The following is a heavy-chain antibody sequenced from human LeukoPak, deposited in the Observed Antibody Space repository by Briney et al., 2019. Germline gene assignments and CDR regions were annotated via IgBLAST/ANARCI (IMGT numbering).Heavy chain of an antibody. J-gene: IGHJ4*02. Sequence: GGSLRLSCAASEFTFSSYAMSWVRQAPGKGLEWVSAISDSGGSTYYADSVKGRFTVSGDNSKNTMYLQMNSLRAEDTAVYYCAKDRRACSTSSCYYRFDYWGQGTLVTVSS. CDR2: ISDSGGST. D-gene: IGHD2-2*01. CDR3: AKDRRACSTSSCYYRFDY. V-gene: IGHV3-23*01. CDR1: EFTFSSYA.